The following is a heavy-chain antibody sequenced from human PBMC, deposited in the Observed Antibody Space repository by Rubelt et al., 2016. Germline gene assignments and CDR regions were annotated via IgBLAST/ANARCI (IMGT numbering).Heavy chain of an antibody. J-gene: IGHJ4*02. CDR3: ARDPRAGTTSFDY. D-gene: IGHD1-7*01. CDR1: GGPISSSSYY. CDR2: INYSGST. V-gene: IGHV4-39*07. Sequence: QLQLQESGPGLVKPSETLSLTCTVSGGPISSSSYYWGWIRQPPGKGLEWIGSINYSGSTYYNPSLKSRVTLSVDTSKNQFSLKLRSVTAADTAVYYCARDPRAGTTSFDYWGQGTLVTVSS.